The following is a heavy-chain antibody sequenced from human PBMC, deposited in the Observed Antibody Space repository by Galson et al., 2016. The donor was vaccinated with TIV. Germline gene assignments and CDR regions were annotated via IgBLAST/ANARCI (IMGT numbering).Heavy chain of an antibody. J-gene: IGHJ4*02. V-gene: IGHV3-30*04. CDR3: ARDAFLGSPDYFDF. D-gene: IGHD3-3*02. CDR1: GFTFRSYE. CDR2: ISPDERVK. Sequence: SLRLSCAASGFTFRSYEIHWVRQAPGTGLEWVAVISPDERVKLYAKSLTGRFTISRDSSNNMLYLQMNSLRAEDTALYYCARDAFLGSPDYFDFWGQGTLVTVSS.